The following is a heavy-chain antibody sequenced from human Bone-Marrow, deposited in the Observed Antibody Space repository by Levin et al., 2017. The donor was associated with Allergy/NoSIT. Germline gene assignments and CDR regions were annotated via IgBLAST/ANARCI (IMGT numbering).Heavy chain of an antibody. CDR1: HASISSTNW. Sequence: SETLSLTCAVSHASISSTNWWSWVRQPPGKGLEWIGEIFHGGSANYNPSLKSRVTMSVDRSNNEFYMTLTSVTAADTAVYFCAVVGGNSAAFFHWGQGTLVTVSS. J-gene: IGHJ4*02. CDR3: AVVGGNSAAFFH. D-gene: IGHD4-23*01. CDR2: IFHGGSA. V-gene: IGHV4-4*02.